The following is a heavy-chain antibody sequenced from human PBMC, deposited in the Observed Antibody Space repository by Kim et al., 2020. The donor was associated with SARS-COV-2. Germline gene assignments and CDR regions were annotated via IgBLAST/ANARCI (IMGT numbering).Heavy chain of an antibody. V-gene: IGHV1-69*13. CDR3: ARVSFGIPPRSIAAAGRNYYYGMDV. CDR1: GGTFSSYA. CDR2: IIPIFGTA. D-gene: IGHD6-13*01. J-gene: IGHJ6*02. Sequence: SVKVSCKASGGTFSSYAISWVRQAPGQGLEWMGGIIPIFGTANYAQKFQGRVTITADESTSTAYMGLSSLRSEDTAVYYCARVSFGIPPRSIAAAGRNYYYGMDVWGQGTPVTVSS.